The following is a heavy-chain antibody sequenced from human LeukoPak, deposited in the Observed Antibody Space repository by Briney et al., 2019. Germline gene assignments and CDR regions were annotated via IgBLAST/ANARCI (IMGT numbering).Heavy chain of an antibody. V-gene: IGHV3-53*01. CDR3: AKDLSCSSASCRPDY. J-gene: IGHJ4*02. D-gene: IGHD2-2*01. Sequence: GGSLRLSCAASGVTVSSNYISWVRQAPGKGLEWVSVIYSDGRTYYTDSVKGRFTISRDNSKNTLYLQMNSLRAEDTAVYYCAKDLSCSSASCRPDYWGQGTLVTVSS. CDR1: GVTVSSNY. CDR2: IYSDGRT.